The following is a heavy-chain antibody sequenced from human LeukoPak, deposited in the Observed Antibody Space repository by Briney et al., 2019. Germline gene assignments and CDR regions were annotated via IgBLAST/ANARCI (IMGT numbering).Heavy chain of an antibody. Sequence: SGPTLVNPTQTLTLTCTFSGFSLYSSGVGVGWIRQPPGKALEWLAVIYWDDDRRYNPSLRSRLTMSKDASKSQVFLVMSNMDPVDTATYYCAHRRPGHLTGWDNSYFDNWGPGTLVTVSS. D-gene: IGHD1/OR15-1a*01. V-gene: IGHV2-5*02. CDR1: GFSLYSSGVG. CDR2: IYWDDDR. CDR3: AHRRPGHLTGWDNSYFDN. J-gene: IGHJ4*02.